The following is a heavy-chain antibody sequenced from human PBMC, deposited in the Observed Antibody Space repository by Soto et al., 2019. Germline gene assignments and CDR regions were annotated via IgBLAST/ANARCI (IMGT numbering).Heavy chain of an antibody. D-gene: IGHD2-2*01. CDR3: ARGHCSSTRCYGIDYYYGLDV. CDR1: GYTFTGYY. CDR2: INPNSGDT. Sequence: QVQLVQSGAGVKKPGASVNVSCKASGYTFTGYYMHWVRQAPGQGLEWMGWINPNSGDTSYAQKFQGRVTMTRDTSITTAYMELSRLRSDDTAVYYCARGHCSSTRCYGIDYYYGLDVWGQGTTVTVSS. J-gene: IGHJ6*02. V-gene: IGHV1-2*02.